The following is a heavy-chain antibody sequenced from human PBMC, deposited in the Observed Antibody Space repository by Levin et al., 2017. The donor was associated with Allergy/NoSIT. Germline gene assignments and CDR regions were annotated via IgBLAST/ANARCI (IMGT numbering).Heavy chain of an antibody. Sequence: GESLKISCAASGFTFSSDAMTWVRQAPGKGLEWVSVISGSGDNTYYADSVKGRFTIYRDNSKNTLYLQMNSLRVEDTAIYYCAKVAGGNGGSYYSALGYWGQGTLVTVSS. J-gene: IGHJ4*02. D-gene: IGHD2-15*01. V-gene: IGHV3-23*01. CDR1: GFTFSSDA. CDR3: AKVAGGNGGSYYSALGY. CDR2: ISGSGDNT.